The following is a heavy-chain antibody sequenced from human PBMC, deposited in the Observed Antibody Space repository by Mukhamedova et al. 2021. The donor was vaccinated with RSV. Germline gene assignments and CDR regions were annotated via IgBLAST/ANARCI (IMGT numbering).Heavy chain of an antibody. CDR2: ISSSSSYI. V-gene: IGHV3-21*01. J-gene: IGHJ4*02. Sequence: SSISSSSSYIYYADSVKGRFTISRDNAKNSLYLQMNSLRAEDTAVYYCARETLTGFSIRGPFDSLGQGTLVPVSS. CDR3: ARETLTGFSIRGPFDS. D-gene: IGHD3-3*02.